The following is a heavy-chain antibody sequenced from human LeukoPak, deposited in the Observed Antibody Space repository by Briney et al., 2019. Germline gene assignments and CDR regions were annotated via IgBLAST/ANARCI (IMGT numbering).Heavy chain of an antibody. CDR3: ARDEEGDCGGDCYNWFAP. J-gene: IGHJ5*02. V-gene: IGHV1-69*06. Sequence: ASVKVSCKASGGTFSSHFISWVRQAPGQGLEWMGGINPIFGTDRYAQKFQDRVTITADISTNTVYMELSNLRSEDTAMYYCARDEEGDCGGDCYNWFAPWGQGTLVTVSS. CDR1: GGTFSSHF. D-gene: IGHD2-21*02. CDR2: INPIFGTD.